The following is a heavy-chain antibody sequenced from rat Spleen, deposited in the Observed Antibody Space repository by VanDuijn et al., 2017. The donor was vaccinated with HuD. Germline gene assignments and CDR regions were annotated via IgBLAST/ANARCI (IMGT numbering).Heavy chain of an antibody. CDR1: GFTFSNYY. D-gene: IGHD4-3*01. CDR3: ARPRHNSGYAWFTY. J-gene: IGHJ3*01. CDR2: ISYDGGST. V-gene: IGHV5-25*01. Sequence: EVQLVESGGGLVQPGRSLKLSCAASGFTFSNYYMTWVRQAPTKGLEWVASISYDGGSTYYRDSVKGRFSLSRDNAKSTLYLQMNSLRSEDTATYYCARPRHNSGYAWFTYWGQGTLVTVSS.